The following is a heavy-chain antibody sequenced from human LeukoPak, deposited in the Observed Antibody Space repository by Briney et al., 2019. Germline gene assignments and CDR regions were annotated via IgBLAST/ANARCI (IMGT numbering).Heavy chain of an antibody. CDR1: GFTFSSYS. CDR3: ARDCSGGSCYSEY. Sequence: PGGSLRLSCAASGFTFSSYSMNWVRQAPGKGLEWASSISSSSSYIYYADSVKGRFTISRDNAKNSLYLQMNSLRAEDTAVYYCARDCSGGSCYSEYWGQGTLVTVSS. D-gene: IGHD2-15*01. CDR2: ISSSSSYI. V-gene: IGHV3-21*01. J-gene: IGHJ4*02.